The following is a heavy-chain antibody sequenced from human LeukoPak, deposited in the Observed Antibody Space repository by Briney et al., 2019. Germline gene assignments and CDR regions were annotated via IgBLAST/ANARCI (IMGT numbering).Heavy chain of an antibody. Sequence: SETLSLTCAVYGASFTGYYWSWIRQSPGKGLEWIGEMNQRGSMNYNPSLKSRVTISIDTSKNQVSLKLHSVTGADTAVYYGARRRDTAALFYRYYYLDVWGKGTTVSISS. V-gene: IGHV4-34*01. J-gene: IGHJ6*03. CDR3: ARRRDTAALFYRYYYLDV. D-gene: IGHD2-2*01. CDR2: MNQRGSM. CDR1: GASFTGYY.